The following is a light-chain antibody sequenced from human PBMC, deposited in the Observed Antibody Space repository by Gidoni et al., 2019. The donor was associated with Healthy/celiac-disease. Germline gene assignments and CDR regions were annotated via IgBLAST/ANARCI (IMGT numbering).Light chain of an antibody. CDR1: QSLLHSNGYNY. CDR2: LGS. J-gene: IGKJ2*01. Sequence: DSVMTQSPLSLPVTPGEPAPISCRSSQSLLHSNGYNYLDWYLQKPGQSPQLLIYLGSNRASGVPDRFSGSGSGTDFTLKISRVEAEDVGVYYCMQALQTPYTFGQGTKLEIK. CDR3: MQALQTPYT. V-gene: IGKV2-28*01.